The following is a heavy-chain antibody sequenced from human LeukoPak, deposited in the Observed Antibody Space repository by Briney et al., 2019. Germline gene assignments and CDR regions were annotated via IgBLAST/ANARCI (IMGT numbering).Heavy chain of an antibody. Sequence: GGSLRLSCAASGFTFSIHGMNWVRQTLGKGLEWVSYIINSGGTIYYADSVQGRFTISRDNAKNSLYLQMNSLRDEDTAVYYCARVGRGLYSMDVWGQGTTVTVSS. CDR1: GFTFSIHG. V-gene: IGHV3-48*02. J-gene: IGHJ6*02. D-gene: IGHD3-10*01. CDR2: IINSGGTI. CDR3: ARVGRGLYSMDV.